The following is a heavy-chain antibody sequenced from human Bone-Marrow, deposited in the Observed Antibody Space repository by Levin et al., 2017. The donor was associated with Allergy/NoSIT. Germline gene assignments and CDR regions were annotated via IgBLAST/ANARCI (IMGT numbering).Heavy chain of an antibody. Sequence: GGSLRLSCAASGFTFSNYWMHWVRQAPGKGLVWVSRINSDGSSTSYADSVKGRFTISRDNAKNTLYLQMNSLRAEDTAVYYCARDPQQYFDWLFPDYYYGLDVWGQGTTVIVSS. CDR1: GFTFSNYW. V-gene: IGHV3-74*01. CDR3: ARDPQQYFDWLFPDYYYGLDV. CDR2: INSDGSST. D-gene: IGHD3-9*01. J-gene: IGHJ6*02.